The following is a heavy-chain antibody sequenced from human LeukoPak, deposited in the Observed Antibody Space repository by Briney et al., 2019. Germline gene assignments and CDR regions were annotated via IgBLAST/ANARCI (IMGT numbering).Heavy chain of an antibody. CDR1: GYTFTGYC. CDR2: INPNSGGT. D-gene: IGHD2-15*01. V-gene: IGHV1-2*02. Sequence: ASVKVSCKASGYTFTGYCMHWVRQAPGQGLEWMGWINPNSGGTNYAQKFQGRVTMTRDTSISTAYMELSSLRSDDTAVYYCARRGSHCSGSSCYGTFDYWGQGTLVTVSS. CDR3: ARRGSHCSGSSCYGTFDY. J-gene: IGHJ4*02.